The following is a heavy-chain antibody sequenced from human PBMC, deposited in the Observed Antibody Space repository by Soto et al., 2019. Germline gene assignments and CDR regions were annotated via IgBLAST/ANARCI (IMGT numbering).Heavy chain of an antibody. CDR2: IYPGDSDT. CDR3: ARRGGFGRMYYFDY. D-gene: IGHD3-10*01. CDR1: GYSFTNSW. J-gene: IGHJ4*02. Sequence: GEPLKISCQGSGYSFTNSWIAGVRQMPGEGLEWMGIIYPGDSDTRYSPSFQGQVTISADKSINTAYLQWSSLKASDTAMYYCARRGGFGRMYYFDYWGQGTLVTVSS. V-gene: IGHV5-51*01.